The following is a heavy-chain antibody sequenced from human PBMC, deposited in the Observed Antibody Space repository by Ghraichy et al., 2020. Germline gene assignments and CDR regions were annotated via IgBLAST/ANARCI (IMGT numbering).Heavy chain of an antibody. D-gene: IGHD3-9*01. CDR2: ITSKGGRT. Sequence: GGSLNISCSGSGFTFSKFGMHWVRQAPGKGLEYVSTITSKGGRTHYADAVKGRFTISRDSSKNTVYLQMSSVTTDDTTVYYCVRGSDILTGSFYYWGQGTQVTVSS. V-gene: IGHV3-64D*09. J-gene: IGHJ4*02. CDR3: VRGSDILTGSFYY. CDR1: GFTFSKFG.